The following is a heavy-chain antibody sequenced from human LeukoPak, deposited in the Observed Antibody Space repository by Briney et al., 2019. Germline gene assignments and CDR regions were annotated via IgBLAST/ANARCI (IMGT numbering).Heavy chain of an antibody. V-gene: IGHV3-33*06. CDR1: GITISDAW. D-gene: IGHD6-13*01. J-gene: IGHJ4*02. CDR3: AKDKGIAAAGTFDY. Sequence: GGSLRLSCEASGITISDAWMSWVRQAPGKGLEWVAVIWYDGSNKYYADSVKGRFTISRDNSKNTLYLQMNSLRAEDTAVYYCAKDKGIAAAGTFDYWGQGALVTVSS. CDR2: IWYDGSNK.